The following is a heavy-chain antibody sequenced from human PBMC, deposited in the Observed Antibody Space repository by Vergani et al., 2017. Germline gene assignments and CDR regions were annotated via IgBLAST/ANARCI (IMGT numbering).Heavy chain of an antibody. J-gene: IGHJ4*02. Sequence: QVQLVESGGGVVQPGRSLRLSCAASGFTFGSYGMHWVRQAPGKGLEWVAVIWYDGSNKYYADSVKGRFTISRDNSKNTLYLQMNSLRAEDTAVYYCARARFLGPQELVYWGQGTLVTVSS. CDR2: IWYDGSNK. CDR1: GFTFGSYG. V-gene: IGHV3-33*01. CDR3: ARARFLGPQELVY. D-gene: IGHD3-10*01.